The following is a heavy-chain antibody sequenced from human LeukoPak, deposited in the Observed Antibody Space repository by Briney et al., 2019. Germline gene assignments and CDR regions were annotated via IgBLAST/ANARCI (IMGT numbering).Heavy chain of an antibody. CDR2: LSGSGGST. Sequence: PGGSLRLSCAASGFTFSSYAMSWVRQAPGKGPEWVSALSGSGGSTYYADSVKGRFTISRDNSKNTLYVQMNSLRAEDTAVYYCAIYYYGSGSYYYRGWYWGQGTLVTVSS. CDR3: AIYYYGSGSYYYRGWY. J-gene: IGHJ4*02. V-gene: IGHV3-23*01. D-gene: IGHD3-10*01. CDR1: GFTFSSYA.